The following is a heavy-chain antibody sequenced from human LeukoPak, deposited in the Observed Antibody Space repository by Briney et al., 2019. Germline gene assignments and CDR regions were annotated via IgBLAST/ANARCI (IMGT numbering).Heavy chain of an antibody. V-gene: IGHV3-30*02. CDR2: IRYDGSNK. CDR1: GFTFSSYG. Sequence: GGSLRLSCAASGFTFSSYGMHWVRQAPGKGLEWVAFIRYDGSNKYYADSVKGRFTISRDNSKNTLYLQMNSLRAEDTAVYYCAKDGLRKNIVGASAFDYWGQGTLVTVSS. J-gene: IGHJ4*02. CDR3: AKDGLRKNIVGASAFDY. D-gene: IGHD1-26*01.